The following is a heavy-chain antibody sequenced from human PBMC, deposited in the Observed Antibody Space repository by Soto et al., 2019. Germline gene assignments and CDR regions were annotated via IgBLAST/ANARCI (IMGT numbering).Heavy chain of an antibody. D-gene: IGHD6-19*01. V-gene: IGHV4-39*01. CDR3: ARHAVHSSDFTDN. J-gene: IGHJ4*02. Sequence: QLRLQESGPGLVKPSETLSLTCTVSSGSISSSSYYWGWIRQPPGKGLEWIGSIYYSGSTYYNPSLKSRVTISVDTSKNQFSLKLSSVTAADTAVYYCARHAVHSSDFTDNWGQGTLVTVSS. CDR1: SGSISSSSYY. CDR2: IYYSGST.